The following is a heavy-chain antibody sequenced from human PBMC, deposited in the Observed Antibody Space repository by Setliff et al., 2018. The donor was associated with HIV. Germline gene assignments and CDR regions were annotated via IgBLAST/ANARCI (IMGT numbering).Heavy chain of an antibody. J-gene: IGHJ6*03. D-gene: IGHD1-26*01. CDR3: ARNRGRWELLRDYYYYYMDV. Sequence: PGGSLRLSCAASGFTFSSYAMNWVRQAPGKGLEWVSSISGTGYTTFYADSVKGRFTISRDNSKNTLFLQMNSLRAEDTAVYYCARNRGRWELLRDYYYYYMDVWGKGTTVTVSS. CDR1: GFTFSSYA. CDR2: ISGTGYTT. V-gene: IGHV3-23*01.